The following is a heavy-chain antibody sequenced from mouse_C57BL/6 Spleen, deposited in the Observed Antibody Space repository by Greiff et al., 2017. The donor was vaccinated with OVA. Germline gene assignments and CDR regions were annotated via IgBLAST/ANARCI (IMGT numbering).Heavy chain of an antibody. Sequence: VQLKQSGPVLVKPGASVKMSCKASGYTFTDYYMNWVKQSHGKSLEWIGVINPYNGGTSYNQKFKGKATLTVDKSSSTAYMELNSLTSEDSAVYYCARKGVVADAMDYWGQGTSVTVSS. CDR2: INPYNGGT. V-gene: IGHV1-19*01. CDR3: ARKGVVADAMDY. CDR1: GYTFTDYY. D-gene: IGHD1-1*01. J-gene: IGHJ4*01.